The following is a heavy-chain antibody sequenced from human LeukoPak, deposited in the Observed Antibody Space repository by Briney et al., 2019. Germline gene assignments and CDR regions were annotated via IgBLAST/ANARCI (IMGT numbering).Heavy chain of an antibody. J-gene: IGHJ4*02. CDR1: GFTFSSYA. Sequence: PGGSLRLSCAASGFTFSSYAMSWVRQAPGKGLEWVSAISGSGGSTYYADSVKGRFTISRDNSKNTLYLQMNSLRAEDTAVYYCAKYPRDYDIGGYYLYYFDYWGQGTLVTVSS. CDR2: ISGSGGST. V-gene: IGHV3-23*01. CDR3: AKYPRDYDIGGYYLYYFDY. D-gene: IGHD3-22*01.